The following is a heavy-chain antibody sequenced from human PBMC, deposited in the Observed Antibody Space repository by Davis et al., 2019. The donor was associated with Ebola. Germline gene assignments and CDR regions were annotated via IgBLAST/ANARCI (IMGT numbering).Heavy chain of an antibody. V-gene: IGHV1-69*06. CDR2: IIPIFGTA. D-gene: IGHD3-3*01. Sequence: SVKVSCKASGGTFSSYAISWVRQAPGQGLEWMGGIIPIFGTASYAQKFQGRVTITADKSTSTAYMELSSLRSEDTAVYYCARHTDFGVVTSFDYWGQGTLVTVSS. CDR3: ARHTDFGVVTSFDY. CDR1: GGTFSSYA. J-gene: IGHJ4*02.